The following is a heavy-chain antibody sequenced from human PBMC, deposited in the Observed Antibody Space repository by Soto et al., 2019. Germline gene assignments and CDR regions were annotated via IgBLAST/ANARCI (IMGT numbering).Heavy chain of an antibody. V-gene: IGHV3-23*01. CDR3: AHPRGYGVFDAYDI. CDR2: ISGSGGET. D-gene: IGHD4-17*01. CDR1: GFTFSTYA. J-gene: IGHJ3*02. Sequence: QSGGSLRLSCAASGFTFSTYAMSWVRQAPGKGLEWVSAISGSGGETYYADSLGGRFTISRDNSINTLYPQMNSLRTEDTAVYYCAHPRGYGVFDAYDIWGQGALVTVSS.